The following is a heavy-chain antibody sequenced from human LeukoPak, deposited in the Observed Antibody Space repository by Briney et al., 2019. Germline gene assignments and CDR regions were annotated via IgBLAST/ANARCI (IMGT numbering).Heavy chain of an antibody. CDR3: VKDQAVTTIGTYYFDY. Sequence: GGSLRLSCAASGLTFSSYAMSWVRQAPGKGLEWVSAISGSGGSTYYADSVKGRFTISRDNSKNTLYLQMNSLRAEHTAVYYCVKDQAVTTIGTYYFDYWGQGTLVTVSS. J-gene: IGHJ4*02. CDR1: GLTFSSYA. V-gene: IGHV3-23*01. CDR2: ISGSGGST. D-gene: IGHD4-17*01.